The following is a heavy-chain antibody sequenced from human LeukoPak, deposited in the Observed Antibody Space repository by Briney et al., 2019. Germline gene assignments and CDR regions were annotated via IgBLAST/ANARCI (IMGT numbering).Heavy chain of an antibody. V-gene: IGHV4-34*01. CDR1: GGSFSAYY. CDR3: ARSPRYSGYDYGSDY. Sequence: PSETLSLTCAVYGGSFSAYYWSWIRQPPGKGLEWIGEINHSGRTNYNASLKSRVTISVDTSKNQFSLKMSYVTAADTAVYYCARSPRYSGYDYGSDYWGRGILVTPSA. D-gene: IGHD5-12*01. CDR2: INHSGRT. J-gene: IGHJ4*02.